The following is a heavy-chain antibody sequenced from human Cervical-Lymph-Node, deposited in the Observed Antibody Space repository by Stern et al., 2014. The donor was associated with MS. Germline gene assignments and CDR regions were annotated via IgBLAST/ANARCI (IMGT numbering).Heavy chain of an antibody. Sequence: QLQLQESGPGLVKPSETLSLTCTVSGGSISSHYWSWLRQPPGKEMDWIGHIYHSGGTNYNPSVKSRVTISLDTSKNQISLKLRSVTAADTAVYYCARGYSSSWFGSRWFDPWGQGTLVIVSS. J-gene: IGHJ5*02. V-gene: IGHV4-59*11. CDR2: IYHSGGT. CDR3: ARGYSSSWFGSRWFDP. D-gene: IGHD6-13*01. CDR1: GGSISSHY.